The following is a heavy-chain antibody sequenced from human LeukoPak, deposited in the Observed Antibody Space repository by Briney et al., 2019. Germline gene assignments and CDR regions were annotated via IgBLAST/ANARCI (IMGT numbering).Heavy chain of an antibody. D-gene: IGHD3-22*01. CDR1: GYTFTSYY. Sequence: ASVKVSCKASGYTFTSYYMHWVRQAPGQGLEWMGIINPSGGSTSYAQKFQGRVTMTRDTSTSTVYMELSSLRSEDTAAYYCAREPKPNYYDSSGYYLLDYWGQGTLVTVSS. CDR3: AREPKPNYYDSSGYYLLDY. J-gene: IGHJ4*02. CDR2: INPSGGST. V-gene: IGHV1-46*01.